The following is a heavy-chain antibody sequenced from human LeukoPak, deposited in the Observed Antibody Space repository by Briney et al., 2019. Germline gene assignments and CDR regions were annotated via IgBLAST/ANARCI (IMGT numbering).Heavy chain of an antibody. CDR1: GGSISSYY. CDR2: IYYSGST. CDR3: ARDRGLIEAFDI. J-gene: IGHJ3*02. Sequence: PSETLSLTCTVSGGSISSYYWSWIRQPPGKGLEGIGYIYYSGSTNYNPSLKSRVTISVDTSKNQFSLKLSSVTAADTAVYYCARDRGLIEAFDIWGQGTMVTVSS. V-gene: IGHV4-59*01. D-gene: IGHD2-8*01.